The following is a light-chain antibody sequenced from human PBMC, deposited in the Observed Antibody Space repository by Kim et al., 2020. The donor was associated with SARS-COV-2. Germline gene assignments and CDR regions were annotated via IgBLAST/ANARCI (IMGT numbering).Light chain of an antibody. Sequence: LTCTLRSGINVAAYRIYWYQQTPGSPPRTLLNYFSDSDKQQGSGVPSRFSGSKDAAANAGILLISGLQSEDDADYYCMIWYKSAWVFGGGTQLTVL. CDR2: YFSDSDK. CDR3: MIWYKSAWV. CDR1: SGINVAAYR. V-gene: IGLV5-45*01. J-gene: IGLJ3*02.